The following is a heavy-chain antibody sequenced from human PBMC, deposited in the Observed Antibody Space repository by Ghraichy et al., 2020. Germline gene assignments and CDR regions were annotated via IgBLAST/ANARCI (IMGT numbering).Heavy chain of an antibody. D-gene: IGHD4-17*01. J-gene: IGHJ6*02. CDR1: GFTFSSYW. V-gene: IGHV3-7*03. CDR3: ARPPDYGDYEAGEGYYYYGMDV. Sequence: GGSLRLSCAASGFTFSSYWMSWVRQAPGKGLEWVANIKQDGSEKYYVDSVKGRFTISRDNAKNSLYLQMNSLRAEDTAVYYCARPPDYGDYEAGEGYYYYGMDVWGQGTTVTVSS. CDR2: IKQDGSEK.